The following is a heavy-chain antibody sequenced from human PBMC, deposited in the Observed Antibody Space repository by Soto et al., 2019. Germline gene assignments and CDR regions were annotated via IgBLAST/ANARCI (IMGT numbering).Heavy chain of an antibody. CDR3: AHTGPIFGVVILFHY. CDR2: IYWDDNK. V-gene: IGHV2-5*02. J-gene: IGHJ4*02. D-gene: IGHD3-3*01. Sequence: QITLKESGPTLVNPTQTLTLTCTFSGFSLSTSGVGVGWIRQPPGKALEWLAVIYWDDNKRYSPSLGSRLTITKDTSKNQVVLTMTNMDPVDTATYYCAHTGPIFGVVILFHYWGQGTLVTVSS. CDR1: GFSLSTSGVG.